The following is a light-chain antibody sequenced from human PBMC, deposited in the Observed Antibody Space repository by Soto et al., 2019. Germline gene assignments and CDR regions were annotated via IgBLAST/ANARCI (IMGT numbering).Light chain of an antibody. CDR2: DAS. V-gene: IGKV3-11*01. J-gene: IGKJ1*01. Sequence: EIVLTQSPVTLSLSLGERATLSCRASQNVNSYLAWYQQKPGQAPRLLIYDASNRATGITARFSGSGSGTDFTLTISSLEPEDFAVYYCQQRSNWWWTFGQGTKVEIK. CDR3: QQRSNWWWT. CDR1: QNVNSY.